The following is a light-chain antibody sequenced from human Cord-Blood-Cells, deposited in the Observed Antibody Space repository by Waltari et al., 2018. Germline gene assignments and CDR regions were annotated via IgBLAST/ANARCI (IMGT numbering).Light chain of an antibody. V-gene: IGKV4-1*01. Sequence: DIVMTQSPDSLAVSLGERATINCKSSQSVLYSSNNKNYLDWYQQKPGQPPQLLIYLASTRESGVPDRFSGSGSGTDFTLTISSLQAEDVAVYYCQQYYSTPYTFGQGTKLEIK. CDR3: QQYYSTPYT. J-gene: IGKJ2*01. CDR2: LAS. CDR1: QSVLYSSNNKNY.